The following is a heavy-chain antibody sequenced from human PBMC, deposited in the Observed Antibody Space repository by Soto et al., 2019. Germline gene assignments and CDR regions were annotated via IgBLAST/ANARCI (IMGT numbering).Heavy chain of an antibody. J-gene: IGHJ6*02. CDR2: MNPNSGNT. Sequence: QVQLVQSGAEVKKPGASVKVSCKASGYTFTSYDINWVRQATGQVLEWMGWMNPNSGNTGYAQKFQGRVTMTRNTSISTAYMELSSLRSEDTAVYYCARVTYYDFWSGYYHGMDVWGQGTTVTVSS. CDR3: ARVTYYDFWSGYYHGMDV. D-gene: IGHD3-3*01. CDR1: GYTFTSYD. V-gene: IGHV1-8*01.